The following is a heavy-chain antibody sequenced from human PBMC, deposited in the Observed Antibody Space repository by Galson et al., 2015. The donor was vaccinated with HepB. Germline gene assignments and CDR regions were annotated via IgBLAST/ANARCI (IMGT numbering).Heavy chain of an antibody. J-gene: IGHJ4*02. CDR3: AREGYYYDSSGYYPFDY. Sequence: SLRLSCAASGFTVSSNHMSWVRQAPGKGLEWVSVIYSGGSTYYADSVKGRFTISRDNSKNTLYLQMNSLRAEDTAVYYCAREGYYYDSSGYYPFDYWGQGTLVTVSS. D-gene: IGHD3-22*01. CDR1: GFTVSSNH. CDR2: IYSGGST. V-gene: IGHV3-66*01.